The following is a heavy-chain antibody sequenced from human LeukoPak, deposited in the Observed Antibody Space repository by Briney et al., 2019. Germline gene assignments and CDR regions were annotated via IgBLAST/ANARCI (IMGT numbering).Heavy chain of an antibody. CDR1: GFTFSSYG. D-gene: IGHD3-10*01. J-gene: IGHJ4*02. Sequence: GGSLRLSCAASGFTFSSYGMNWVRQAPGKGLEWVAVVSSDGSDQYYADSVEGRFTTSRDNSRNTVYLQMNSLRAGDTAVYYCVNSGFPHFWGQGTLVTVSS. V-gene: IGHV3-30*18. CDR2: VSSDGSDQ. CDR3: VNSGFPHF.